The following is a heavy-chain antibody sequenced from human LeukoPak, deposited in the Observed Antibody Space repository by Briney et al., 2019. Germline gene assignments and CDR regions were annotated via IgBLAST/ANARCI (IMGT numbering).Heavy chain of an antibody. D-gene: IGHD6-13*01. CDR3: ARGGVTAAGTGCDY. CDR2: INHSGST. CDR1: GGSFSGYY. J-gene: IGHJ4*02. Sequence: SETLSLTCAVYGGSFSGYYWSWIRQPPGKGLEWIGEINHSGSTNYNPSLKSRVTISVDTSKNQFSLKLSSVTAADTAVYYCARGGVTAAGTGCDYWGQGTLVTVS. V-gene: IGHV4-34*01.